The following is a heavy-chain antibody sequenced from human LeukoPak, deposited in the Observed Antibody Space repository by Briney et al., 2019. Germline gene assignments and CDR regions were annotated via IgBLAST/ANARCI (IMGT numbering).Heavy chain of an antibody. J-gene: IGHJ4*02. CDR3: AREGYSGSWYLKYFDY. Sequence: GGSLRLSCAASGFTFSSYWMSWVRQAPGKGLEWVANIKQDGSEKYYVDSVKGRFTISRDNAKNSLYLQMNSPRAEDTAVYYCAREGYSGSWYLKYFDYWGQGTLVTVSS. CDR1: GFTFSSYW. V-gene: IGHV3-7*01. D-gene: IGHD6-13*01. CDR2: IKQDGSEK.